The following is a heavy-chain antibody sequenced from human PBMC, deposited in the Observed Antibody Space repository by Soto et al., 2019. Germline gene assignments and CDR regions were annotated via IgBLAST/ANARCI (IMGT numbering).Heavy chain of an antibody. V-gene: IGHV1-46*01. CDR3: AREYGGSRVFDY. CDR2: INPSADTT. J-gene: IGHJ4*02. CDR1: GYSFTNYF. Sequence: QVQLVQSGAEVNKPGASVKVSCKTSGYSFTNYFIHWVRQAPGQGLEWMGIINPSADTTNYAHKFEGRVTVTRDTTTSTVNMELRSLRSEDTAVYFCAREYGGSRVFDYWGQGTLVTVSS. D-gene: IGHD1-26*01.